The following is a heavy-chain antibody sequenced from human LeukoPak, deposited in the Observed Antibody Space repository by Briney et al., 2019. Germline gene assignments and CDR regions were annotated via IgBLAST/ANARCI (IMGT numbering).Heavy chain of an antibody. CDR2: IYYSGNT. J-gene: IGHJ5*02. CDR3: AIDSLTGYYGWFDP. CDR1: GASITSSLYY. Sequence: SETLSLTCTVSGASITSSLYYWGWIRQPPGKGLEWIGSIYYSGNTYYSPSLKSRVTISVNTPKNQFSLKLSSVTAAASAVDYCAIDSLTGYYGWFDPWGEGTLVSVSS. D-gene: IGHD3-9*01. V-gene: IGHV4-39*07.